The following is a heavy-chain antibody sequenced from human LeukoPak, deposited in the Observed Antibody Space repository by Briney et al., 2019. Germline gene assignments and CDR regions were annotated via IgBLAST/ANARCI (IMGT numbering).Heavy chain of an antibody. Sequence: PGGSLRHSSAASGFTFSSYGMYCGCAAPRGRLEWVAFIRYDGINKYDADSVKGRFTITRDNSKNTMYLQMNGLRTEDTDVYYCARNYGGNYFWGQGTLVTVSS. D-gene: IGHD4-23*01. J-gene: IGHJ4*02. CDR3: ARNYGGNYF. CDR2: IRYDGINK. CDR1: GFTFSSYG. V-gene: IGHV3-30*02.